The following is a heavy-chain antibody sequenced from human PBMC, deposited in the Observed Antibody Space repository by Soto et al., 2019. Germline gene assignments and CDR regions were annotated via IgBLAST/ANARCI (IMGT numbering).Heavy chain of an antibody. V-gene: IGHV2-5*02. CDR1: GFSLTTSGVG. J-gene: IGHJ4*02. D-gene: IGHD3-3*01. CDR3: AHRVLRTVFGLVTTTAIYFDF. CDR2: IYWDDDK. Sequence: QITLKESGPTVVKPTETLTLTCTFSGFSLTTSGVGVGWVRQSPGKAPEWLALIYWDDDKRYSTSLKSRLTITKDTSKNQVVLTSANVYPADTATYYCAHRVLRTVFGLVTTTAIYFDFWGQGTPVVVSS.